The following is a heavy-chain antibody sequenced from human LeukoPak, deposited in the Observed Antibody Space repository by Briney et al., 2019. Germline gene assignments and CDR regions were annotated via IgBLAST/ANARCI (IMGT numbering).Heavy chain of an antibody. V-gene: IGHV1-2*02. D-gene: IGHD2-2*01. CDR2: INPNSGGT. J-gene: IGHJ4*02. CDR1: GYTFTGYY. CDR3: ARARIVVVPAATD. Sequence: ASVKVSCKASGYTFTGYYMHRVRQAPGQGLEWMGWINPNSGGTNYAQKFQGRVTMTRDTSISTAYMELSRLRSDDTAVYYCARARIVVVPAATDWGQGTLVTVSS.